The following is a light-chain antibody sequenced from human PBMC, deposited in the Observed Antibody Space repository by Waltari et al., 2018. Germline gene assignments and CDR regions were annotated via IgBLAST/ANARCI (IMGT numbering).Light chain of an antibody. CDR1: SSNIGSSY. CDR3: SAWDSSLSDVL. V-gene: IGLV1-47*02. CDR2: NDN. J-gene: IGLJ2*01. Sequence: SVMTQAPSVSGAPGQSVTISCSGSSSNIGSSYVYWYQQLSGKAPKLLIYNDNQRPSGVPDRFSASKSGTSASLAISGLQSKDEADYYCSAWDSSLSDVLFGGGTRLTVL.